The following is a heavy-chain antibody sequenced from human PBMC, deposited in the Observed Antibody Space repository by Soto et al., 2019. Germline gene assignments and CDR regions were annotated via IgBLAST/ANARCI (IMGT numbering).Heavy chain of an antibody. CDR3: YYSNPDYYYYYGMDV. V-gene: IGHV4-39*01. D-gene: IGHD4-4*01. J-gene: IGHJ6*02. CDR2: IYYSGIT. Sequence: SETLSLTCTVSGGSISSSSYYWGGIRQPPGKGLEWIGSIYYSGITYYNPSLKSRVTISVDTSKNQFSLKLSSVTAADTAVYYCYYSNPDYYYYYGMDVWGQGTTATVSS. CDR1: GGSISSSSYY.